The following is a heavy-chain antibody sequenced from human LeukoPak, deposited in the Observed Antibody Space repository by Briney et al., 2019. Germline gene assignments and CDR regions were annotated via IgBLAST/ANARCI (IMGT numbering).Heavy chain of an antibody. Sequence: GASVKVSCKPSGYTFTDYYMHWVRQAPGQGLEWMGWINPNSGGTNHAQKFQGRVTMTRDTSISTAYMELSRLRSDGTAVYYCARRRHYYDSSGYRSAFDYWGQGTLVTVSS. J-gene: IGHJ4*02. CDR3: ARRRHYYDSSGYRSAFDY. CDR2: INPNSGGT. V-gene: IGHV1-2*02. CDR1: GYTFTDYY. D-gene: IGHD3-22*01.